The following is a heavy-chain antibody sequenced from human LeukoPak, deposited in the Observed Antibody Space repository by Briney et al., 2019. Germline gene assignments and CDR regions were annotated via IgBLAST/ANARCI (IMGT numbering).Heavy chain of an antibody. Sequence: SQTLSLTCAVYGGSFSGYYWSWIRQPPGKGLEWIGEINHSGSTNYNPSLKCRLTISADTSKNQFSLTLTSVTAADTAVYYCARDRRVGVLPAPPFDFWGQGTLVTVSS. CDR3: ARDRRVGVLPAPPFDF. D-gene: IGHD6-6*01. V-gene: IGHV4-34*01. CDR1: GGSFSGYY. J-gene: IGHJ4*02. CDR2: INHSGST.